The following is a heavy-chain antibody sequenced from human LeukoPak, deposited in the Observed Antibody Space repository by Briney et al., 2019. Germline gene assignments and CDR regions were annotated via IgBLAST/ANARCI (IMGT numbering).Heavy chain of an antibody. D-gene: IGHD4-11*01. V-gene: IGHV4-38-2*02. Sequence: SETLSLTCTVSGYSISSGYYWGWIRQPPGKGLDWIGSIYHSGSTYYNPSLKSRVTISVDTSKNQFSLKLSSVTAADTAVYYCLSRYSNHKFWDYWGQGTLVTVSS. J-gene: IGHJ4*02. CDR1: GYSISSGYY. CDR3: LSRYSNHKFWDY. CDR2: IYHSGST.